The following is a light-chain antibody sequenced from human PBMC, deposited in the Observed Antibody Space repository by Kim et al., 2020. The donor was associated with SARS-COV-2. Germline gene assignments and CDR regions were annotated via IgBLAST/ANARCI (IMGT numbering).Light chain of an antibody. CDR3: QQSTIWPQFT. V-gene: IGKV3-11*01. CDR1: QSVNNY. CDR2: DVS. J-gene: IGKJ3*01. Sequence: EIVLTQSPATLSLSPGERATLSCRASQSVNNYLGWYQQKPGQAPRLLIYDVSKRATGIPARFSGSGSGTDFTLTISSLEPEDFAVYFCQQSTIWPQFTFGPWTKVDSK.